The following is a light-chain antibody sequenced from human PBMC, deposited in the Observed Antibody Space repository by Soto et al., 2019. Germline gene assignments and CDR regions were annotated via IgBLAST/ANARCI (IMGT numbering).Light chain of an antibody. CDR3: QQWQT. CDR1: QSVSSY. CDR2: DAS. V-gene: IGKV3-11*01. J-gene: IGKJ1*01. Sequence: EIVLTQSPATLSLSPGERATLSCRASQSVSSYLAWYQQKPGQAPRLLIYDASNRATGIPARFSGSGSGTDFTLTISGLEPEDFAVYYCQQWQTFGQGTKVEIK.